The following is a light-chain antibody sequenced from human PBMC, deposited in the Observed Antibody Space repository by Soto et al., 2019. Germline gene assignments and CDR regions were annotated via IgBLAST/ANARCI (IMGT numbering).Light chain of an antibody. CDR1: KSVCSSY. Sequence: EIVLTQSPGTLSLSPGARATLSCRASKSVCSSYLAWYQQKPGQAPRLLIYGASSRATGIPDRFSGSGSGTDFTLTISRLEPEDFAVYYCQQYGSSLSLTFGGGTKVEIK. CDR3: QQYGSSLSLT. V-gene: IGKV3-20*01. CDR2: GAS. J-gene: IGKJ4*01.